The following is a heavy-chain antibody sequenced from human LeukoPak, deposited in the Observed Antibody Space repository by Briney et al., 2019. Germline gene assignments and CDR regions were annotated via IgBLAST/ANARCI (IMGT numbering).Heavy chain of an antibody. Sequence: GGSLRLSCEASGFTFTNYWMSWVRQVPGKGPEWVAHIKENGNEQYYADSVKGRFTISRDNVKQSLCLQMNCLRVEDTAVYFCARGPGDYDASDIWGQGTMVTVSS. J-gene: IGHJ3*02. CDR2: IKENGNEQ. D-gene: IGHD4-11*01. CDR3: ARGPGDYDASDI. CDR1: GFTFTNYW. V-gene: IGHV3-7*01.